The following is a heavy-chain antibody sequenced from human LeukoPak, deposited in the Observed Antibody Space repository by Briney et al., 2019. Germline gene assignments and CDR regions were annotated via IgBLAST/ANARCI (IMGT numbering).Heavy chain of an antibody. CDR2: ISSSGSTI. D-gene: IGHD3-9*01. J-gene: IGHJ4*02. CDR3: ARGLYYDILTGSHRVGYY. Sequence: PGGSLRLSCAASGFTFSSYEMNWVRQAPGKGLEWVSYISSSGSTIYYADSVKGRFTISRDNAKNSLYLQMNSLSAEDTAVYYCARGLYYDILTGSHRVGYYWGQGTLVTVSS. V-gene: IGHV3-48*03. CDR1: GFTFSSYE.